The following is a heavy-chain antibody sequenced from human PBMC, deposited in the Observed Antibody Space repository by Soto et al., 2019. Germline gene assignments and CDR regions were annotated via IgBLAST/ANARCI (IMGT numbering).Heavy chain of an antibody. Sequence: LGESLKISCKASGYNLTAFWIHWVRQMPGKGLEWLGKIDPSDSYTNYSPSFEGHVTISTDNSITTAYLQWSSLRASDTALYFCARVHKKWFDSWAQGTMVPVP. CDR3: ARVHKKWFDS. V-gene: IGHV5-10-1*01. CDR1: GYNLTAFW. J-gene: IGHJ5*01. CDR2: IDPSDSYT.